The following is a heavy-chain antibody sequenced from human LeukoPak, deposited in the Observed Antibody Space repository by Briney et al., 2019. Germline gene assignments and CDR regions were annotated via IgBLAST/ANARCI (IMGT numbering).Heavy chain of an antibody. D-gene: IGHD3-22*01. Sequence: PGGSLRLSCAASGFTVSTNYMSWVRQAPGKGLEWVSIIYSGGSTFYADSVKGRFTISRDNARNSLYLQMNSLRAEDTAVYYCARGGTMIDYWGQGTLVTVSS. V-gene: IGHV3-53*01. CDR1: GFTVSTNY. CDR2: IYSGGST. J-gene: IGHJ4*02. CDR3: ARGGTMIDY.